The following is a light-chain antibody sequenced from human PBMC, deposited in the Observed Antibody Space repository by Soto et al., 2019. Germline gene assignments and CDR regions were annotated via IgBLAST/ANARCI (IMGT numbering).Light chain of an antibody. CDR1: SGQSSSA. Sequence: QSVLTQSPSASASLGASVKLTCTLSSGQSSSALAWHQQQPEKGPRYLMKLNSDGSQSKGDGLPDRFSGSSSGAERYLTISILQSEDEGDYYCQTWGTGILVFGGGTKLTVL. CDR2: LNSDGSQ. V-gene: IGLV4-69*01. J-gene: IGLJ3*02. CDR3: QTWGTGILV.